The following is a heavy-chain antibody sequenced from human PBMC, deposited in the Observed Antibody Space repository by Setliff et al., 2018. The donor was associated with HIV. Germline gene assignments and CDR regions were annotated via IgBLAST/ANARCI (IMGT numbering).Heavy chain of an antibody. CDR1: GGSISRHN. D-gene: IGHD3-22*01. V-gene: IGHV4-59*08. Sequence: SETLSLTCSVSGGSISRHNWSWIRQPPGKGLEWIGSICGTWKTYYNPSLKSRVTISVDTSKNQLSLKMTSVTAADTAVYYCARWYNDDSTGSHMDVWGKGTTVTVSS. CDR2: ICGTWKT. CDR3: ARWYNDDSTGSHMDV. J-gene: IGHJ6*03.